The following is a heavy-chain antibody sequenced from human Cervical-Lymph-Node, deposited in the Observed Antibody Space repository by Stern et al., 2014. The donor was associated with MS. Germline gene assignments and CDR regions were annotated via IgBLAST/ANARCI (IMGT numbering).Heavy chain of an antibody. CDR3: TKRESDFWSGGFDP. V-gene: IGHV3-30*18. D-gene: IGHD3-3*01. Sequence: VQLVESGGGVVQPGRSLRLSCAASGFTFSVYGMHWVRQAPGKGLEWVALISYDGSNKSYADSVKGRFTISSDNSKDTLYLQMNSLRSEDTAVYYCTKRESDFWSGGFDPWGQGTLVTVSS. CDR2: ISYDGSNK. CDR1: GFTFSVYG. J-gene: IGHJ5*02.